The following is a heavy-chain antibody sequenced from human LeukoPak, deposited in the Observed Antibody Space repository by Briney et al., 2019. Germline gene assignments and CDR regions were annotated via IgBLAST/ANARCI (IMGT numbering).Heavy chain of an antibody. CDR2: IVGGGGNT. V-gene: IGHV3-23*01. CDR3: AKGFLASCSRTRCYPFDH. CDR1: GFTVSSYA. J-gene: IGHJ4*02. D-gene: IGHD2-2*01. Sequence: GGSLRLSCAASGFTVSSYAMNWVRQPPGKGLEWVSSIVGGGGNTYHADYVRGRFTSPSDNPENTVYMQMDSVRGEDTAVYYCAKGFLASCSRTRCYPFDHWGQGTPVTVSS.